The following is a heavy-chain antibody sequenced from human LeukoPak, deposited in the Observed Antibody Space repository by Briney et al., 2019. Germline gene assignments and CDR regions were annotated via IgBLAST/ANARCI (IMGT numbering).Heavy chain of an antibody. D-gene: IGHD3-16*01. CDR3: ARERGRPTYFDY. CDR2: IYYSGST. Sequence: SETLSLTCTVSGGSISSYYWSWIRQPPGKGLEWIGYIYYSGSTNYNPSLKSRVTISIDMSRDQFSLKLSSVTAADTAVYYCARERGRPTYFDYWGQGTLVTVSS. V-gene: IGHV4-59*01. CDR1: GGSISSYY. J-gene: IGHJ4*02.